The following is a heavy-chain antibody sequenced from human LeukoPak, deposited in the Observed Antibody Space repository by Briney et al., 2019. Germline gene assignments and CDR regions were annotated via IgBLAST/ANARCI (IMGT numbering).Heavy chain of an antibody. V-gene: IGHV4-39*07. CDR2: IYYSGST. CDR3: ARVGIVGTFDI. Sequence: SETLSLTCTVSGGSISSSSYYCGWIRQPPGKGLEWIGSIYYSGSTYYNPSLKSRVTISVDTSKNQFSLKLSSVTAADTAVYYCARVGIVGTFDIWGQGTMVTVSS. J-gene: IGHJ3*02. D-gene: IGHD1-26*01. CDR1: GGSISSSSYY.